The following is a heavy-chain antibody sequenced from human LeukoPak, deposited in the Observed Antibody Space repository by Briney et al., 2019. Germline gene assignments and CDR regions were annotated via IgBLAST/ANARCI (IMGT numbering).Heavy chain of an antibody. D-gene: IGHD3-22*01. CDR3: ARGPMIVVVITPWFDP. CDR2: INPNSGGT. Sequence: ASVKVSCKASGYTFTGYYMHWVRQAPGQGLEWMGWINPNSGGTNYAQKLQGRVTMTTDTSTSTAYMELRSLRSDDTAVYYCARGPMIVVVITPWFDPWGQGTLVTVSS. V-gene: IGHV1-2*02. CDR1: GYTFTGYY. J-gene: IGHJ5*02.